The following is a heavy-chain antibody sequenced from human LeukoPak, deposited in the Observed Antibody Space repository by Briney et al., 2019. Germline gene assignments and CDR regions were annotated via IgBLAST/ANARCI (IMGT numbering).Heavy chain of an antibody. D-gene: IGHD3-22*01. CDR3: ASLYYYDSSGWGYYYYYGMDV. Sequence: PSETLSLTCAVYGGSFSGYYWSWIRQPPGKGLEWIGEINHSGSTNYNPSLKSRVTVSLDTSKNQFSLKLSSVTAADTAVYYCASLYYYDSSGWGYYYYYGMDVWGQGTTVTVSS. CDR2: INHSGST. CDR1: GGSFSGYY. J-gene: IGHJ6*02. V-gene: IGHV4-34*01.